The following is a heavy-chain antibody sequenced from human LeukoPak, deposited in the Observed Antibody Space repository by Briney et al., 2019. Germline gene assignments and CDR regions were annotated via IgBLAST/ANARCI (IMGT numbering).Heavy chain of an antibody. CDR1: GYTFTSYD. CDR3: ARGQYYYDSSGSFPFDY. J-gene: IGHJ4*02. D-gene: IGHD3-22*01. CDR2: MNPNSGNT. V-gene: IGHV1-8*01. Sequence: GASVKVSCKASGYTFTSYDINWVRQATGQGLEWRGWMNPNSGNTGYAQKFQGRVTMTRNTSISTAYMELSSLRSEDTAVYYCARGQYYYDSSGSFPFDYWGQGTLVTVSS.